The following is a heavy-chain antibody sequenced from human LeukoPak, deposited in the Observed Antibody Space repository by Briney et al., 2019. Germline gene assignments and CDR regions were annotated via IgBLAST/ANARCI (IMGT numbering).Heavy chain of an antibody. CDR2: IKQDGSEK. CDR3: AKSGSSSWFLDY. CDR1: GFTFSSYW. J-gene: IGHJ4*02. Sequence: GGSLRLSCAASGFTFSSYWMGWVRQAPGKGLEWVANIKQDGSEKYYVDSVKGRFTISRDNAKNSLYLQMNSLRAEDTAVYYCAKSGSSSWFLDYWGQGTLVTVSS. V-gene: IGHV3-7*03. D-gene: IGHD6-13*01.